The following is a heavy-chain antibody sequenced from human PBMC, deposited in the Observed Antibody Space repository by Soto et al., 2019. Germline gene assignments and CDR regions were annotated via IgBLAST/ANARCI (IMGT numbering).Heavy chain of an antibody. CDR3: ASSSTGGDAYFDY. J-gene: IGHJ4*02. CDR1: LRSISRGGYA. V-gene: IGHV4-30-2*01. CDR2: IYQGGST. D-gene: IGHD2-21*02. Sequence: TLSLTCAVCLRSISRGGYAWAWFLQPPGKGLEWVGYIYQGGSTYYNPSLKSRVTIAADRSKNKFSLNLASVTAADTAVYYCASSSTGGDAYFDYWGQQSVVTVSS.